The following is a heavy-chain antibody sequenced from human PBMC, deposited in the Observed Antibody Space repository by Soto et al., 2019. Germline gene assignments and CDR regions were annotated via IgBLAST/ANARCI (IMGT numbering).Heavy chain of an antibody. CDR3: ARGGRHGMDV. D-gene: IGHD3-16*01. V-gene: IGHV4-59*01. J-gene: IGHJ6*02. CDR2: IYYSGST. CDR1: GGSISSYY. Sequence: KPSETLSLTCTVSGGSISSYYWSWIRQPPGKGLEWIGYIYYSGSTNYNPSLKSRVTISVDTSKNQFSLKLSSVTAADTAVYYCARGGRHGMDVWGQGTTVTVSS.